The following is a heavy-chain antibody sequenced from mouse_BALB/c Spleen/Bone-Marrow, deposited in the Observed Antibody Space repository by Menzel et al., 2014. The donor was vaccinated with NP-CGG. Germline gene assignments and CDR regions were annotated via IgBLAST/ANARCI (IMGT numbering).Heavy chain of an antibody. CDR3: ARHSYRYRWMYY. D-gene: IGHD2-14*01. CDR1: GFTFSSYY. CDR2: INSNGGST. V-gene: IGHV5-6-2*01. Sequence: EVKLVESGGGFVKLGGSLKLSCAASGFTFSSYYMSWVRQTPEKRLELVAAINSNGGSTYYPDTVKGRFTISRDNAKNTLYLQMSSLKSEDTALYYCARHSYRYRWMYYWGQGTSVTVSS. J-gene: IGHJ4*01.